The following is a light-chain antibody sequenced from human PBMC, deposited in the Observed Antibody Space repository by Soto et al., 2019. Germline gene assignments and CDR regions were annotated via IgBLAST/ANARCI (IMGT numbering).Light chain of an antibody. J-gene: IGLJ2*01. CDR3: AAWDDSLSGRF. CDR2: GNN. CDR1: SSNIGSNY. V-gene: IGLV1-47*02. Sequence: QSVLTQPPSVSGTPGLRVTISCSGSSSNIGSNYVFWYQHLPGTAPKLLIYGNNQRPSGVPDRFSGAKSGTSASLAISGLRSEDEADYYCAAWDDSLSGRFFGGGTKLTVL.